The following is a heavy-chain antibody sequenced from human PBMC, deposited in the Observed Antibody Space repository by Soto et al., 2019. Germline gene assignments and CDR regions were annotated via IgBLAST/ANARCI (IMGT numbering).Heavy chain of an antibody. CDR1: GGSISSGDYY. D-gene: IGHD5-12*01. V-gene: IGHV4-30-4*01. CDR3: ARPTVATETFDS. CDR2: IYYSGST. Sequence: SETLSLTCTVSGGSISSGDYYWSWIRQPPGKGLEWIGYIYYSGSTYYNPSLKSRLTISVDTSKTQFSLTVTSVTAADTSLYFCARPTVATETFDSWGQGPLVTVSS. J-gene: IGHJ4*02.